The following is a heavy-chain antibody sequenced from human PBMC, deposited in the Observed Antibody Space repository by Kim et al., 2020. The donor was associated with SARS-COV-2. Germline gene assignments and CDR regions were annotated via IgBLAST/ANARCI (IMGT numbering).Heavy chain of an antibody. D-gene: IGHD1-26*01. V-gene: IGHV4-39*07. Sequence: SETLSLTCTVSGGSISSSSYYWGWIRQPPGKGLEWIGSIYYSGSTYYNPSLKSRVTISVDTSKNQFSLKLSSVTAADTAVYYCAREIRGSYSKYYFDYWG. J-gene: IGHJ4*01. CDR1: GGSISSSSYY. CDR2: IYYSGST. CDR3: AREIRGSYSKYYFDY.